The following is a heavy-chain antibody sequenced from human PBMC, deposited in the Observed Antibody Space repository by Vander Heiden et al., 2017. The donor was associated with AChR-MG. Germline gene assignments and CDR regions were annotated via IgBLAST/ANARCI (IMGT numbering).Heavy chain of an antibody. CDR3: ASLYYYDSSGYQRDY. J-gene: IGHJ4*02. Sequence: QVQLVQSGAEVKKPGSSVKVSCTASGGTFSSYAISWVRQAPGPGLAWRGRIIPILGIANYAQKFQGRVTITADKSTSTAYMELSSLRSEDTAVYYCASLYYYDSSGYQRDYWGQGTLVTVSS. CDR1: GGTFSSYA. V-gene: IGHV1-69*04. D-gene: IGHD3-22*01. CDR2: IIPILGIA.